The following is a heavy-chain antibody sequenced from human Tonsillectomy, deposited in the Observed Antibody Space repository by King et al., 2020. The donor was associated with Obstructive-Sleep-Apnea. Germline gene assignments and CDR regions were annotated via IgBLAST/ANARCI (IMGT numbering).Heavy chain of an antibody. CDR2: IKSKTEGGTT. CDR1: GFTFSNAW. Sequence: VQLVESGGGLVKPGGSLRLSCAASGFTFSNAWMSWVRQAPGKGLEWGGRIKSKTEGGTTDYAAPVKGRFTIPRDDSKNTLYLKMNSLKTEDTAVYYCTTDPGRWIAVAGSDYWGQGTLVTVSS. V-gene: IGHV3-15*01. J-gene: IGHJ4*02. CDR3: TTDPGRWIAVAGSDY. D-gene: IGHD6-19*01.